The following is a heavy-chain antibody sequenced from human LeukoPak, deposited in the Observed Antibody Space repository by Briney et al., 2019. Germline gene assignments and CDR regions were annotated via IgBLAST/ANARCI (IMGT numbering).Heavy chain of an antibody. CDR2: MSGSGGST. CDR1: GFTFNNYA. V-gene: IGHV3-23*01. D-gene: IGHD6-13*01. J-gene: IGHJ4*02. Sequence: GSLRLSCAASGFTFNNYAMSWVRPAPGKGLEWVSVMSGSGGSTLYADSVKGRFTISRDNSKNTLFLQMNSLRAEDTAVYYCARVKSAAGGTYDYWGQGTLVIVSS. CDR3: ARVKSAAGGTYDY.